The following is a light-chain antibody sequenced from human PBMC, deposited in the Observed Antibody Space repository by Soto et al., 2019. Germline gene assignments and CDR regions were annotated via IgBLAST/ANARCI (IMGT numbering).Light chain of an antibody. V-gene: IGKV1-9*01. Sequence: DIQLTQSPSFLSASVGDRVTITCRASQGISSYLAWYQQKPGKAPKLLIYAASTLKSGVPSRFSGSGSGTEFTLTISSLQPEDFATYYCQQLNSYPGGTFGGGTKVEIK. J-gene: IGKJ4*01. CDR1: QGISSY. CDR3: QQLNSYPGGT. CDR2: AAS.